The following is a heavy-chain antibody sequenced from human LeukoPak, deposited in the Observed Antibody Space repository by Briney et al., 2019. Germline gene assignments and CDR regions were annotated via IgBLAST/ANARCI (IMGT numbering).Heavy chain of an antibody. Sequence: PGGSLRLSCAASGFTFSSYAMHWVRQAPGKGLEWVAVISYDGSNKYYADSVKGRFTISRDNSKNTLYLQMNSLRAEDTAVYYCASGHGNFDYWGQGTLVTVSS. CDR1: GFTFSSYA. CDR3: ASGHGNFDY. V-gene: IGHV3-30-3*01. J-gene: IGHJ4*02. CDR2: ISYDGSNK.